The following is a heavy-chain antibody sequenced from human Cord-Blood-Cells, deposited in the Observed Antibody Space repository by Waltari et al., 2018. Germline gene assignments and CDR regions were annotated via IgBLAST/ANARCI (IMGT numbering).Heavy chain of an antibody. CDR3: ARTQRVSGDDAFDI. D-gene: IGHD7-27*01. V-gene: IGHV3-30-3*01. J-gene: IGHJ3*02. Sequence: QVQLVESGGGVVQPGRSLRLSCAASGFTFSSYAMHWVRQAPGKGLEWVAVRSYDGSNKYYADSVKGRFTISRDNSKNTRYLQMNSLRAEDTAVYYCARTQRVSGDDAFDIWGQGTMVTVSS. CDR1: GFTFSSYA. CDR2: RSYDGSNK.